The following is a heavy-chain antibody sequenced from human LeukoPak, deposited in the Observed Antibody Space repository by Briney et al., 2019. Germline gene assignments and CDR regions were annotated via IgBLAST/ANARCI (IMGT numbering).Heavy chain of an antibody. CDR1: GFNFGDYA. CDR3: ARLRDTTMAPADY. D-gene: IGHD5-18*01. Sequence: PGGSLRLSCTTSGFNFGDYALTWIRQAPGKGLEWVGFTRSRIYGGTTEYVASVKGRFTILRDESKNTAYLQMNSLKIDDTAVYYCARLRDTTMAPADYWGQGTLVTVSS. J-gene: IGHJ4*02. V-gene: IGHV3-49*03. CDR2: TRSRIYGGTT.